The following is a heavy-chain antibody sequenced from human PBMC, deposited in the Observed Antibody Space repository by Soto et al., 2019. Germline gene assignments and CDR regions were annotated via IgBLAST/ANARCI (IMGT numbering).Heavy chain of an antibody. CDR1: GFTFSSYW. J-gene: IGHJ4*02. CDR3: ARVNSIAAAFDY. Sequence: GGSLRLSCAASGFTFSSYWMHWVRQAPGKGLVWVSRIHSDGSSTSYADSVKGRFTISRDNAKNTLYLQLNSLRAEDTAVYYCARVNSIAAAFDYWGQGTLVTVSS. CDR2: IHSDGSST. D-gene: IGHD6-13*01. V-gene: IGHV3-74*01.